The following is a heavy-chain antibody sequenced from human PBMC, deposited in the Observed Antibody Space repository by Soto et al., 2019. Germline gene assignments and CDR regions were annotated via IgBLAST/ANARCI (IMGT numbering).Heavy chain of an antibody. J-gene: IGHJ6*03. V-gene: IGHV4-31*03. D-gene: IGHD4-17*01. Sequence: SETLSLTCTVSGGSISSGGYYWSWIRQHPGKGLEWIGYIHYSGSTYYNPSLKSRVTISVDTSKNQFSLKLSSVTAADTAVYYCARDDYGEGYYYYMDVWGKGTTVTVSS. CDR3: ARDDYGEGYYYYMDV. CDR2: IHYSGST. CDR1: GGSISSGGYY.